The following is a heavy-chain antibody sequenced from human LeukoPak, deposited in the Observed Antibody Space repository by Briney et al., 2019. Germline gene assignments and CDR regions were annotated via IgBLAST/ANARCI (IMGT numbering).Heavy chain of an antibody. V-gene: IGHV3-23*01. CDR2: ISGSGGST. D-gene: IGHD6-13*01. J-gene: IGHJ4*02. Sequence: AGSLRLSCAASAFTFSSYAMSWVRQAPGKGLEWVSGISGSGGSTYYADSVKGRFTISRDNSKNTLYLQMNSLRAEDTAVYYCAKGRIAAADDYFDYWGQGTLVTVSS. CDR1: AFTFSSYA. CDR3: AKGRIAAADDYFDY.